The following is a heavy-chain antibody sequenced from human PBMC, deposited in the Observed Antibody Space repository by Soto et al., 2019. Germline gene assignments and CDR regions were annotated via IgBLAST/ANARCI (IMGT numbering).Heavy chain of an antibody. CDR1: GGTFSSYA. CDR2: SIPIFGTA. CDR3: ARSHTRNTVGYYYSYYGMDG. D-gene: IGHD4-17*01. V-gene: IGHV1-69*01. J-gene: IGHJ6*02. Sequence: HVQLVQSGAEVKKPGSSVKVSCKASGGTFSSYAISWVRQAPVHGLEWMGGSIPIFGTANYAQKFPGRVTSTAYESTSTAYMELCSLRSEDTAVYYWARSHTRNTVGYYYSYYGMDGGGQGTTVTVSS.